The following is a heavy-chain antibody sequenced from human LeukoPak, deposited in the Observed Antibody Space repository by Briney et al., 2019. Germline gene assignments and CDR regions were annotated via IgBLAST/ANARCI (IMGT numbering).Heavy chain of an antibody. CDR2: INHSGST. CDR3: ASLDSSGYYFLDY. D-gene: IGHD3-22*01. V-gene: IGHV4-34*01. Sequence: SETLSLTCGVYGGSFSGYYWNWIRQPPGKGLEWIGEINHSGSTNYNPSLKSRVTISVDTSKNQFSLKLSSVTAADTAVYYCASLDSSGYYFLDYWGQGTLVTVSS. CDR1: GGSFSGYY. J-gene: IGHJ4*02.